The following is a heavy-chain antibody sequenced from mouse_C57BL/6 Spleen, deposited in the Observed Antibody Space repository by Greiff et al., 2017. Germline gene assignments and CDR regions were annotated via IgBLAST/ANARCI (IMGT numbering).Heavy chain of an antibody. CDR1: GFTFSDYG. V-gene: IGHV5-17*01. Sequence: EVKLMESGGGLVKPGGSLKLSCAASGFTFSDYGMHWVRQAPEKGLEWVAYISSGSSTIYYEDKVKGRVTITRDNAKNTLFLHITSLRSEDTAMYYCARRDYGDFDYWGQGTTLTVSS. D-gene: IGHD1-1*02. CDR2: ISSGSSTI. J-gene: IGHJ2*01. CDR3: ARRDYGDFDY.